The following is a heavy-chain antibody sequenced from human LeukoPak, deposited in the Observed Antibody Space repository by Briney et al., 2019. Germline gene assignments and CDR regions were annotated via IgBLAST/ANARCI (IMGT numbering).Heavy chain of an antibody. J-gene: IGHJ4*02. CDR2: INPNSGGT. CDR1: GYTFTGYY. D-gene: IGHD2-2*01. Sequence: ASVKVSCKASGYTFTGYYMHWVRQAPGQGLELMGWINPNSGGTNYAQKFQGRVTMTRDTSISTAYMELSRLRSDDTAVYYCASPLYCSSTSCYAHVYWGQGTLVTVSS. CDR3: ASPLYCSSTSCYAHVY. V-gene: IGHV1-2*02.